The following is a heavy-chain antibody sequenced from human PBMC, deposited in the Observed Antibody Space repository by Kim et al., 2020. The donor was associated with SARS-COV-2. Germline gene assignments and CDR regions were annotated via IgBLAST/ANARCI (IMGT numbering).Heavy chain of an antibody. CDR3: ARTTLDIVVVPALLFDY. V-gene: IGHV3-7*01. D-gene: IGHD2-2*03. CDR1: GFTFSSYW. CDR2: IKQDGSEK. Sequence: GGSLRLSCAASGFTFSSYWMSWVRQAPGKGLEWVANIKQDGSEKYYVDSVKGRFTISRDNAKNSLYLQMNSLRAEDTAVYYCARTTLDIVVVPALLFDYWGQGTLVTVSS. J-gene: IGHJ4*02.